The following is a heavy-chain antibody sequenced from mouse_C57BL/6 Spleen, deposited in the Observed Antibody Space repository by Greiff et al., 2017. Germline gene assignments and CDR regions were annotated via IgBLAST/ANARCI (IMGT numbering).Heavy chain of an antibody. CDR3: AGLTTDY. Sequence: QVQLQQSGPELVKPGASVKISCKASGYAFSSSWMNWVKQRPGKGLEWIGRIYPGDGDTNYNGKFKGKATLTADKSSSTAYMQLSSLTSEDSAVYFCAGLTTDYWGQGTTLTVSS. CDR2: IYPGDGDT. D-gene: IGHD1-1*01. CDR1: GYAFSSSW. J-gene: IGHJ2*01. V-gene: IGHV1-82*01.